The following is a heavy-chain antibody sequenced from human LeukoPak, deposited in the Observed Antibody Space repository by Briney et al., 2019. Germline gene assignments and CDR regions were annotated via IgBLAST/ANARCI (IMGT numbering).Heavy chain of an antibody. CDR3: ARDAVPGTRYVDWFDP. V-gene: IGHV3-30*02. D-gene: IGHD1-14*01. Sequence: GGSLRLSCAASGFTFSSYGMHWVRQAPGKGLEWVAFIRYDGSNKYYADSVKGRFTISRDNSKNTLYLQMNSLRAEDTAVYYCARDAVPGTRYVDWFDPWGQGTLVTVSS. J-gene: IGHJ5*02. CDR1: GFTFSSYG. CDR2: IRYDGSNK.